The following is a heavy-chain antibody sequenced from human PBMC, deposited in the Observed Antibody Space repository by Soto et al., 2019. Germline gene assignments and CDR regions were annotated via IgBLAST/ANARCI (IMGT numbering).Heavy chain of an antibody. V-gene: IGHV1-18*01. CDR1: RYIFTNYG. CDR3: ARALTGYGMDV. CDR2: ITTYNGNT. J-gene: IGHJ6*02. Sequence: QVQLVQSGVEVREPGASVKVSCKAVRYIFTNYGVSWVRQAPGQGLEWMGWITTYNGNTEYAQKFQGRVTMTTGASTSTAYMELGILRSDDTAIYYCARALTGYGMDVWGQGTTVTVSS.